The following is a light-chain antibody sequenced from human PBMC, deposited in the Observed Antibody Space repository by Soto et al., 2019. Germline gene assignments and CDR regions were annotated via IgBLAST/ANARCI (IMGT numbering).Light chain of an antibody. CDR2: SAS. V-gene: IGKV3-15*01. CDR3: QQYNDWPLT. CDR1: QGFSSE. J-gene: IGKJ4*01. Sequence: EQVMTQSPATLSVSPGERVTLSCRASQGFSSELAWYQQKPGQAPRLLIYSASTRATGVPVRFSGTGSGTEFTLTIGSLQSEDFATYYCQQYNDWPLTFGGGTKVDIK.